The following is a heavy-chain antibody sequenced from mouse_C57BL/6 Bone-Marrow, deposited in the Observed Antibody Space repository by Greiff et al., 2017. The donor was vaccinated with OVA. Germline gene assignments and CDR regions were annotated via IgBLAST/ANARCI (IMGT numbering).Heavy chain of an antibody. J-gene: IGHJ1*03. CDR3: VRTWTWWYNDV. CDR2: IHPNSGST. Sequence: VQLQQPGAELVKPGASVKLSCKASGYTFTSYWMNWVKQRPGQGLEWIGMIHPNSGSTNYNEKFKSKATLTVDKSSSTAYMQLSSLTSEDSAVYYCVRTWTWWYNDVWGTGTTVTVSS. CDR1: GYTFTSYW. D-gene: IGHD3-3*01. V-gene: IGHV1-64*01.